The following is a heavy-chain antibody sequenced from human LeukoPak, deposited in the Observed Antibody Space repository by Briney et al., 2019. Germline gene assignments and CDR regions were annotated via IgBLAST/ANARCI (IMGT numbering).Heavy chain of an antibody. D-gene: IGHD5-18*01. V-gene: IGHV1-2*02. Sequence: GASVKVSCKASGYTFTDYYMHWVRQAPGQGLEWMGWINPNSGGTNYAQKFQGRVTMTRDTSISTAYMELSRLRSDDTAVYYCARGPLHRGYSYGKGLVDYWGQGTLVTVSS. CDR2: INPNSGGT. J-gene: IGHJ4*02. CDR3: ARGPLHRGYSYGKGLVDY. CDR1: GYTFTDYY.